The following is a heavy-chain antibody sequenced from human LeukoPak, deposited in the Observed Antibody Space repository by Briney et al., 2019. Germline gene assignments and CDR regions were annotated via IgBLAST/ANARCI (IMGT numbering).Heavy chain of an antibody. CDR2: MNPNSGNT. CDR1: GYTFTSYD. V-gene: IGHV1-8*03. J-gene: IGHJ6*03. Sequence: GASVKVSCKASGYTFTSYDINWVRQATGQGLEWMGWMNPNSGNTGYAQKFQGRVTITRNTSISTAYMEPSSLRSEDTAVYYCARGIAWELLALGYYYYMDVWGKGTTVTVSS. CDR3: ARGIAWELLALGYYYYMDV. D-gene: IGHD1-26*01.